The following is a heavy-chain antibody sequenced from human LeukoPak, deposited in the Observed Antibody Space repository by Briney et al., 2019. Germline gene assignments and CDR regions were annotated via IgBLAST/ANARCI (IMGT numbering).Heavy chain of an antibody. D-gene: IGHD3-22*01. CDR2: IYYSGST. CDR1: GGSISSYY. J-gene: IGHJ4*02. CDR3: ARASPYSSGYYEDY. Sequence: SETLSLTCTVSGGSISSYYWSWIRQPPGKGLEWIGYIYYSGSTNYNPSLKSRVTISVDTSKNQFSLKLSSVTAADTAVYYCARASPYSSGYYEDYWGQGTLVTVSS. V-gene: IGHV4-59*08.